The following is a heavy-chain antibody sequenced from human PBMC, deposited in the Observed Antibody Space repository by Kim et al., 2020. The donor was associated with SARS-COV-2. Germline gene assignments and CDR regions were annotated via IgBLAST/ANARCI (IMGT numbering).Heavy chain of an antibody. CDR2: VNSDGSST. V-gene: IGHV3-74*01. CDR1: GFTFSSYW. D-gene: IGHD3-16*01. J-gene: IGHJ4*02. Sequence: GGALRREGGASGFTFSSYWMHWVRQAPGKGLVWVSRVNSDGSSTSYADSVKGRFTISRDNARNTLYLQMNSLRAEDTAVYYCASLSTGYVWDKFDYWGQGTLVTVSS. CDR3: ASLSTGYVWDKFDY.